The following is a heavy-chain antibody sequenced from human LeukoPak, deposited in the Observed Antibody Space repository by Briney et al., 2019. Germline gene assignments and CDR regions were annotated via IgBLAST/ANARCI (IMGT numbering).Heavy chain of an antibody. CDR3: ARDREYSGSNGYGMDV. J-gene: IGHJ6*02. CDR1: GYTFTSYY. CDR2: INPSGGST. V-gene: IGHV1-46*01. Sequence: ASVKVSCKASGYTFTSYYMHWVRQAPGQGLEWMGIINPSGGSTSYAQKFQGRVTMTRDTSTSTVYMELSSLRSEDTAVYYCARDREYSGSNGYGMDVWGQGTTVTVSS. D-gene: IGHD1-26*01.